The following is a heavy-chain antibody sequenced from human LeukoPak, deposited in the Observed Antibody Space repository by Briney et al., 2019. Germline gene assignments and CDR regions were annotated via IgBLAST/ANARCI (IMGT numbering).Heavy chain of an antibody. CDR3: ATGYTSGTRIDY. Sequence: AGGSLRLSCAASGFTFSAFSMNWVRQAPGKGLEWVSAISSSSSDIYYTDSVKGRFTISRDNANNFLYLQVSSLRAEDTAVYYCATGYTSGTRIDYRGQGTLVSVSS. CDR1: GFTFSAFS. J-gene: IGHJ4*02. V-gene: IGHV3-21*01. D-gene: IGHD6-19*01. CDR2: ISSSSSDI.